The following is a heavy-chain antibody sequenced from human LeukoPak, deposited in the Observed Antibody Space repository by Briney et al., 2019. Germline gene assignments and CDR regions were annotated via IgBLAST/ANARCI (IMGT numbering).Heavy chain of an antibody. J-gene: IGHJ4*02. V-gene: IGHV3-30*04. CDR2: ISYDGSNK. CDR3: ARAPYYGSGFPD. Sequence: GGSLRLSCAASGFTFSSYAMHWVRQAPGKGLEWVAVISYDGSNKYYADSVKGRFTISRDNSKNTLYLQMNSLRAEDTAVYYCARAPYYGSGFPDWGQGTLVTVSS. D-gene: IGHD3-10*01. CDR1: GFTFSSYA.